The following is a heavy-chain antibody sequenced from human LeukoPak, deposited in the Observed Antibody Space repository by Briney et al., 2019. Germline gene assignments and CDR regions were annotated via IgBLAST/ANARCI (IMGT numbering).Heavy chain of an antibody. D-gene: IGHD6-13*01. CDR3: ARRLAAGDLASFDI. CDR1: GGSISSSN. Sequence: ETLSLTCAVSGGSISSSNWWSWVRQAPGKGLEWVSGISGSGGNAYSADSVKGRFTISRDNSKNTLNLQMNSLRVEDTAVYFCARRLAAGDLASFDIWGQGTMVTVSS. V-gene: IGHV3-23*01. J-gene: IGHJ3*02. CDR2: ISGSGGNA.